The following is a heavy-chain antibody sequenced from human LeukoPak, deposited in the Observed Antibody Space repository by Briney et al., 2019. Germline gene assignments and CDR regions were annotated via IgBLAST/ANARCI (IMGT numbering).Heavy chain of an antibody. Sequence: GGSLRLSCAASGFTFSSYWMSWVRQAPGKGLEWVANIKQDGSEKYYVDSVKGRFTISRDNAKNSLYLQMNSLRAEDTAVYFCARAGAPGSVDYWGQGTLVTVSS. CDR1: GFTFSSYW. CDR3: ARAGAPGSVDY. D-gene: IGHD2-8*02. V-gene: IGHV3-7*04. J-gene: IGHJ4*02. CDR2: IKQDGSEK.